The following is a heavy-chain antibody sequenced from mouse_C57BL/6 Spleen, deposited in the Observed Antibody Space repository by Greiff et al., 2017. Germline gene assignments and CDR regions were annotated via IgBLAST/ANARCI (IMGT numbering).Heavy chain of an antibody. J-gene: IGHJ4*01. Sequence: QVQLQQPGAELVKPGASVKVSCKASGYTFTSYWMHWVKQRPGQGLEWIGRIHPSDSDTNYNQKFKGKATLTVDKSSSTAYMQLSRLTSEDSAVYYCAMGRWIPYAMDYWGQGTSVTVSS. CDR3: AMGRWIPYAMDY. CDR2: IHPSDSDT. V-gene: IGHV1-74*01. D-gene: IGHD2-3*01. CDR1: GYTFTSYW.